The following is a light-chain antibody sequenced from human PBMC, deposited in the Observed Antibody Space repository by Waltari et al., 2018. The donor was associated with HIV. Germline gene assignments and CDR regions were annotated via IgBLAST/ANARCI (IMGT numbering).Light chain of an antibody. J-gene: IGKJ4*01. Sequence: IQMTQSPSPLPASIGNRLTITCRASQGISNYLAWYQQRPGKAPKLLIYYASSLQSGVPSRFGGSISGTDFTLTISSLQPEDVATYYCQQYHSAPRTFGGGTKVEIK. CDR3: QQYHSAPRT. CDR1: QGISNY. V-gene: IGKV1-27*01. CDR2: YAS.